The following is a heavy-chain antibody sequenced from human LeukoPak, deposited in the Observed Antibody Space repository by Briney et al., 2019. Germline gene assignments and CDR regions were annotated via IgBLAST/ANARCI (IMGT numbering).Heavy chain of an antibody. CDR1: GFTFSSYA. CDR2: ISGSGGST. J-gene: IGHJ4*02. CDR3: AKLWRSGYYYFDY. V-gene: IGHV3-23*01. D-gene: IGHD3-22*01. Sequence: PGGSLRLSCAASGFTFSSYAMSWVRQAPGKGLEWVSAISGSGGSTYYADSVKGWFTISRDNSKNTLYLQMNSLRAEDTAVYYCAKLWRSGYYYFDYWGQGTLVTVSS.